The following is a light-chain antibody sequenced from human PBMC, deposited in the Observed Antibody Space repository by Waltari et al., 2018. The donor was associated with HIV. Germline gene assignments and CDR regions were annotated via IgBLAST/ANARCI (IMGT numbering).Light chain of an antibody. Sequence: DIVLTQAPLSLSVTPGQPATISCKSSQSLLHSDGKTYLYWYFQRPGQPPQLLIHQVSTRFSGVPDRFSGGGSWPYFTLKISRVEADDVGTYYCMQSIELPPTFGQGTKLDIK. CDR3: MQSIELPPT. CDR2: QVS. V-gene: IGKV2D-29*01. J-gene: IGKJ2*01. CDR1: QSLLHSDGKTY.